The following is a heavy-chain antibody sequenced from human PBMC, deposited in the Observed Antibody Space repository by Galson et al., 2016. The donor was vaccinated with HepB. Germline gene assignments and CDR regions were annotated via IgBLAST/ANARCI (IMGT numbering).Heavy chain of an antibody. V-gene: IGHV3-30*18. CDR1: EFTFTAYG. CDR2: ISYDGSNK. D-gene: IGHD3-10*01. CDR3: AKTGPFTLPQGVIDY. J-gene: IGHJ4*02. Sequence: SLRLSCAASEFTFTAYGMHWVRQAPGKGLEWVALISYDGSNKYYADSVKGRFTISRDNSNYMLYLQMNSLRPEDTAVYYCAKTGPFTLPQGVIDYWGLGTLVTVSS.